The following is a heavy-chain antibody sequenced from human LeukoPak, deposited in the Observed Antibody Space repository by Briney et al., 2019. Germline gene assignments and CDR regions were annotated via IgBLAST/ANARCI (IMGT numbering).Heavy chain of an antibody. V-gene: IGHV3-33*01. CDR2: IWYDGSKT. D-gene: IGHD6-19*01. Sequence: GGSLRLSCAASGFIFRRNGMHWVRQVPGKGLEWVALIWYDGSKTYYADSVKGRFTISRDNSRNTLFLQMNSLRAEDTAVYYCARDPQEPYSSGWSLYYYYYGMDVWGQGTTVTVSS. CDR3: ARDPQEPYSSGWSLYYYYYGMDV. CDR1: GFIFRRNG. J-gene: IGHJ6*02.